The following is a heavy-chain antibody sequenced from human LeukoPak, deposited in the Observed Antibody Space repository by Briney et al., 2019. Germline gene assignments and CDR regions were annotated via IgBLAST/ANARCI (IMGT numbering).Heavy chain of an antibody. V-gene: IGHV3-9*01. CDR2: ISWNSGSI. CDR3: AKVVGEKKDYYDSSGYLRGFDY. Sequence: PGGSLRLSCAASGFTFDDYAMHWVRQAPGKGLEWVSGISWNSGSIGYADSVKGRFTISRDNAKNSLYLQMNSLRAEDTALYYCAKVVGEKKDYYDSSGYLRGFDYWGQGTLVTVSS. D-gene: IGHD3-22*01. CDR1: GFTFDDYA. J-gene: IGHJ4*02.